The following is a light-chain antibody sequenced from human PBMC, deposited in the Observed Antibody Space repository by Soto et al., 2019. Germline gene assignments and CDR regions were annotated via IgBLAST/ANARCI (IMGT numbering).Light chain of an antibody. CDR1: QPISQW. Sequence: DIHLTQSPSSVSASVGARVTITCRASQPISQWLSWYQQKPGKAPTLLLYVTSNLHGGVTSRFSGSGSGTDFTLTISSLEPEDFATYYCQQSNSFPLNIGQGTRLDSK. CDR3: QQSNSFPLN. CDR2: VTS. J-gene: IGKJ5*01. V-gene: IGKV1-12*01.